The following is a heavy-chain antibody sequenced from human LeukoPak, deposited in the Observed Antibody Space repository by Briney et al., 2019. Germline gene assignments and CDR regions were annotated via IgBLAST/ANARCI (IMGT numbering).Heavy chain of an antibody. CDR3: AKRGVVIRAILVGFHKEAYYFDS. CDR1: GITLSNYG. Sequence: GGSLRLSCAVSGITLSNYGMTWVRQAPGKGLEWVAGISDSGGRTNYADSVKGRFTISRDNPKNTLYLQMNSLRAEDTAVYFCAKRGVVIRAILVGFHKEAYYFDSWGRESWSPSPQ. V-gene: IGHV3-23*01. CDR2: ISDSGGRT. J-gene: IGHJ4*02. D-gene: IGHD2-21*01.